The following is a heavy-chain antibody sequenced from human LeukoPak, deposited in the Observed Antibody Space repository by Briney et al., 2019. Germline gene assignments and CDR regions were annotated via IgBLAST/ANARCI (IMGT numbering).Heavy chain of an antibody. CDR2: ISGSGGST. J-gene: IGHJ3*02. V-gene: IGHV3-23*01. CDR3: ATSPYYYGSGRRDAFDI. CDR1: EFTFSSYA. Sequence: GGSLRLSCAASEFTFSSYAMSWVRQAPGKGLEWVSAISGSGGSTYYADSVKGRFTISRDNSKNTLYLQMNSLRAEDTAVYYCATSPYYYGSGRRDAFDIWGQGTMVTVSS. D-gene: IGHD3-10*01.